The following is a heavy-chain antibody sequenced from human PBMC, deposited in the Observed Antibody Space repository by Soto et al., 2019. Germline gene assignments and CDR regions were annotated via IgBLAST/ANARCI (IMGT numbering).Heavy chain of an antibody. V-gene: IGHV3-23*01. CDR3: AKGSSGWYPFDY. CDR1: AFTFRNYA. D-gene: IGHD6-19*01. CDR2: ISGGGLNT. Sequence: SRRLSCTASAFTFRNYAMTWVHQAAGKSLEWISSISGGGLNTHYADSVKGRFTVSRDDSKSTLYLQMANLTAGDTAVYYCAKGSSGWYPFDYWGQGT. J-gene: IGHJ4*02.